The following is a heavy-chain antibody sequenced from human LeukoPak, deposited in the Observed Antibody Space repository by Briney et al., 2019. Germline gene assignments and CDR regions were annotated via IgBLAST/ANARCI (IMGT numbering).Heavy chain of an antibody. V-gene: IGHV3-9*01. CDR1: GFTFGDFG. D-gene: IGHD3-16*01. Sequence: PGRSLRLSCAASGFTFGDFGLHWVRQRPGKGLEWVSGISWSGGTIVYADSVKGRFTISRDNVKNAQYLQMNNLRPDDTALYYCAKDFTFLQRHQFDYWGQGTLVTVSS. CDR3: AKDFTFLQRHQFDY. J-gene: IGHJ4*02. CDR2: ISWSGGTI.